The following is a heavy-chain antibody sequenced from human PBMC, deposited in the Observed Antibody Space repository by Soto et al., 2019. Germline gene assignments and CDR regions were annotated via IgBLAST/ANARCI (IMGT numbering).Heavy chain of an antibody. CDR3: ARGHGTGLYGSSWSPHY. D-gene: IGHD6-13*01. CDR2: ISSSSTYI. J-gene: IGHJ4*02. Sequence: GSLRLSCAASGFTFSYYSMNWVRQAPGRGLEWVSSISSSSTYINYADALKGRFSVSRDNSNNSLFLFMNSLRAEDTAVYYCARGHGTGLYGSSWSPHYWGQGTLVTVSS. V-gene: IGHV3-21*01. CDR1: GFTFSYYS.